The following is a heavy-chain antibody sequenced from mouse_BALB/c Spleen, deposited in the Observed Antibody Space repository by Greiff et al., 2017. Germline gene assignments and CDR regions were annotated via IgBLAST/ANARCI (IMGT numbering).Heavy chain of an antibody. CDR3: AKFYGNWYFDV. CDR2: ISYSGST. D-gene: IGHD2-1*01. CDR1: GYSITSDYA. Sequence: EVQLQQSGPGLVKPSQSLSLTCTVTGYSITSDYAWNWIRQFPGNKLEWMGYISYSGSTSYNPSLKSRISITRDTSKNQFFLQLNSVTTEDTATYYCAKFYGNWYFDVWGAGTTVTVSS. J-gene: IGHJ1*01. V-gene: IGHV3-2*02.